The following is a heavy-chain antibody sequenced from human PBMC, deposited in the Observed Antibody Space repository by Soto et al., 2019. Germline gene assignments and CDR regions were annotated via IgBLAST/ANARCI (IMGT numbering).Heavy chain of an antibody. Sequence: SETLSLTCAVYGGSFSGYYWSWIRQPPGKGLEWIGEINHSGSTNYNPSLKSRVTISVDTSKNQFSLKLSSVTAADTAVYYCAEASIAARHWFDPWGQGTLVTVSS. V-gene: IGHV4-34*01. CDR1: GGSFSGYY. CDR2: INHSGST. CDR3: AEASIAARHWFDP. J-gene: IGHJ5*02. D-gene: IGHD6-6*01.